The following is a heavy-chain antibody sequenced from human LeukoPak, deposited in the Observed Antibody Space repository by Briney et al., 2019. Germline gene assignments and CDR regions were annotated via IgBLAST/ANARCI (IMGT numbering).Heavy chain of an antibody. CDR2: IVPIFGTA. Sequence: SVKVSCKASGGTFSSYAISWVRQAPGQGLEWMGGIVPIFGTANYAQKFQGRVTITADESTSTAYMELSSLRSEDTAVYYCARVGCSSTSCYHTYYYYYMDVWGKGTTVTVSS. V-gene: IGHV1-69*13. J-gene: IGHJ6*03. CDR3: ARVGCSSTSCYHTYYYYYMDV. CDR1: GGTFSSYA. D-gene: IGHD2-2*01.